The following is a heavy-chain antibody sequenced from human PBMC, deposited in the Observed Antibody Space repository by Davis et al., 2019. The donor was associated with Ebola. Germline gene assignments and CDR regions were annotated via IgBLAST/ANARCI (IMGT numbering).Heavy chain of an antibody. CDR3: AREKWDITMIVVAKEAFDI. Sequence: AASVKVSCKASGGTFSSYTISWVRQAPGQGLEWMGRINPNSGGTNYAQKFQGRVTMTRDTSISTAYMELSRLRSDDTAVYYCAREKWDITMIVVAKEAFDIWGQGTMITVSS. CDR2: INPNSGGT. J-gene: IGHJ3*02. D-gene: IGHD3-22*01. V-gene: IGHV1-2*06. CDR1: GGTFSSYT.